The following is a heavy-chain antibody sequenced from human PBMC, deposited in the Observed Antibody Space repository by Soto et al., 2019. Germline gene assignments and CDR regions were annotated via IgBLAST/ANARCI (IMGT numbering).Heavy chain of an antibody. CDR1: GVSISSYY. V-gene: IGHV4-59*01. J-gene: IGHJ5*02. Sequence: SETLSLTCAVSGVSISSYYWSWIRQPPGKGLEWIGYNYYSGTTNYNPSLKSRVTISQDTSKNQFSLKMNSVTPSDTAVYYCAREWGPYWFDACGQGILVTVS. CDR3: AREWGPYWFDA. CDR2: NYYSGTT. D-gene: IGHD3-16*01.